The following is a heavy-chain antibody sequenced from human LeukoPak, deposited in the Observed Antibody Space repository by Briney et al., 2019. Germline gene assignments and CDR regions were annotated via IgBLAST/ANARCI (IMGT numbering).Heavy chain of an antibody. CDR3: ARIGGDYSYGMDV. J-gene: IGHJ6*02. V-gene: IGHV4-39*01. Sequence: SETLSLTCFVSGGSISTNSYYWGWVRQPPGKGLEWIGSIFYSGNTYYNPSLRSRVSISVDTSKNQFSLKLFSVTAVDTAVYYCARIGGDYSYGMDVWGQGTTVTVSS. D-gene: IGHD2-21*01. CDR2: IFYSGNT. CDR1: GGSISTNSYY.